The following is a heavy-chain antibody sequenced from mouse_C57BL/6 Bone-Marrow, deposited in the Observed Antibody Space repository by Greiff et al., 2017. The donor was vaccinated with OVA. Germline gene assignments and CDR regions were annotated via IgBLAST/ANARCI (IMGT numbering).Heavy chain of an antibody. V-gene: IGHV1-9*01. Sequence: QVQLQQSGAELMKPGASVKLSCKAPGYTFTGYWIAWVKQRPGHGLEWIGEILPGSGSTNYNEKFKGKATFTAATSSNTAYMQLSSLTTEDSAIYYCARTPYDYDVAWFAYWGQGTLVTVSA. CDR2: ILPGSGST. J-gene: IGHJ3*01. CDR1: GYTFTGYW. D-gene: IGHD2-4*01. CDR3: ARTPYDYDVAWFAY.